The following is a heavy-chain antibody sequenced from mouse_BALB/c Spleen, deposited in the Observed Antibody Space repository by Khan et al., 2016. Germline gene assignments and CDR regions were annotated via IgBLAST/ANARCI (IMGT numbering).Heavy chain of an antibody. CDR2: RNTNTGEP. D-gene: IGHD1-1*01. Sequence: QIQLVQSGPELKKPGETVKISCKASGYTFTNYGMYWVKQAPGKGLKWMGWRNTNTGEPTYAEEFKGRFAFSLETSASTAYLQINNLKNEATATYSCADAYFGSNWFAYWGQGTLVTVSS. CDR3: ADAYFGSNWFAY. V-gene: IGHV9-3*02. CDR1: GYTFTNYG. J-gene: IGHJ3*01.